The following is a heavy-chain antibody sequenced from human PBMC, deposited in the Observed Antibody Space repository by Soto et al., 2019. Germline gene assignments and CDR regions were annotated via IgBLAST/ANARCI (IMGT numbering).Heavy chain of an antibody. Sequence: QVQLQESGPGLVKPSETLSLTCTVSGGSISSYYWSWIRQPPGKGLEWIGYIYYSGSTNYNPSLKXXVXIXXDTSKNQFSLKLSSVTAAHTAVYYCARGGLLPPDYWGQGTLVTVSS. D-gene: IGHD3-22*01. CDR1: GGSISSYY. V-gene: IGHV4-59*01. J-gene: IGHJ4*02. CDR2: IYYSGST. CDR3: ARGGLLPPDY.